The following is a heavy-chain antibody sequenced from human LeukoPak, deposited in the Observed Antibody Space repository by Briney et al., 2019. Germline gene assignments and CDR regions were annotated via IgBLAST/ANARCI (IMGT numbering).Heavy chain of an antibody. D-gene: IGHD6-19*01. CDR2: ISYDGSNK. Sequence: GGSLRLSCAASGFTFSSYGMHWVRQAPGKGLEWVAVISYDGSNKYYADSVKDQFTISRDNSKNTLYLQMNSLRAEDTAVYYCAKDSPSGWPQYYFDYWGQGTLVTVSS. J-gene: IGHJ4*02. CDR1: GFTFSSYG. V-gene: IGHV3-30*18. CDR3: AKDSPSGWPQYYFDY.